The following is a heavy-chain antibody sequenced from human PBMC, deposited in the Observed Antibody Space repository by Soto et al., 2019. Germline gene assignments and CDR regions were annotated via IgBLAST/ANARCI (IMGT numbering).Heavy chain of an antibody. V-gene: IGHV1-58*01. CDR3: ARDPRPYYYDSSGYSNYYYYYGMDV. CDR2: IVAGSGST. D-gene: IGHD3-22*01. J-gene: IGHJ6*02. CDR1: GFTYTTSA. Sequence: SVKVSCKASGFTYTTSAVQWVRQARGQRLEWIGWIVAGSGSTNYAQKFQGRVTMTRDTSTSTAYMELSRLKSDDTAVYYCARDPRPYYYDSSGYSNYYYYYGMDVWGQGTTVTVSS.